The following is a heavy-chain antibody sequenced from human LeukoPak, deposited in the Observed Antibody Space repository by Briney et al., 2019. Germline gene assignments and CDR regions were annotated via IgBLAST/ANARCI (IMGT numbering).Heavy chain of an antibody. CDR3: ARVPLFPPGYGMDV. Sequence: SETLSLTCTVSGGSISSYYWSWIRQPPGKGLEWIGYIYYSGSTNYNPSLKSRVTISVDTSKNQFSLTLSSVTAADTAVYYCARVPLFPPGYGMDVWGQGTTVTVSS. V-gene: IGHV4-59*01. J-gene: IGHJ6*02. CDR2: IYYSGST. D-gene: IGHD2-8*02. CDR1: GGSISSYY.